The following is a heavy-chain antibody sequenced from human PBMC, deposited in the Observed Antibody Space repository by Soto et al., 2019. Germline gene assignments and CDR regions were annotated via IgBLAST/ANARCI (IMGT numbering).Heavy chain of an antibody. CDR2: IYYTGTT. CDR1: GVSISSSY. CDR3: ARGGNRYSNTASGVGGFDF. V-gene: IGHV4-59*01. Sequence: ETLSLTCTVSGVSISSSYWSWIRQSPGTGLEWIGYIYYTGTTNYNPSLKRRVTISLDTAKNQFSLNVNSLTTADTAVYFWARGGNRYSNTASGVGGFDFWGQGTLVTSPQ. D-gene: IGHD5-12*01. J-gene: IGHJ4*02.